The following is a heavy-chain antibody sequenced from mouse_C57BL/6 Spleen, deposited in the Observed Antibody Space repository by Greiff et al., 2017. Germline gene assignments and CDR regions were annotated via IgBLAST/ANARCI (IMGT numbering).Heavy chain of an antibody. CDR2: INPSSGYT. Sequence: VQLQQSGAELATPGASVQLSCTASGFTFTSYWMHWVKQRPGPGLEWIGYINPSSGYTKYNQKFKDKATLTADKSSSTAYMQLSSLTYEDTAVYYCAREYDYDGGFAYWGQGTLVTVSA. V-gene: IGHV1-7*01. J-gene: IGHJ3*01. CDR1: GFTFTSYW. CDR3: AREYDYDGGFAY. D-gene: IGHD2-4*01.